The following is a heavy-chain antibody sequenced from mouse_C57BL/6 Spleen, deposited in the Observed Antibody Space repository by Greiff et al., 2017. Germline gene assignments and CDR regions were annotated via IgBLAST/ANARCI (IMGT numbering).Heavy chain of an antibody. CDR2: IHPNSGST. CDR1: GYTFTSYW. Sequence: QVQLKQSGAELVKPGASVKLSCKASGYTFTSYWMHWVKQRPGQGLEWIGMIHPNSGSTNYNEKFKSKATLTVDKSSSTAYMQLSSLTSEDSAVYYCANNNWDSFAYWGQGTLVTVSA. J-gene: IGHJ3*01. D-gene: IGHD4-1*01. CDR3: ANNNWDSFAY. V-gene: IGHV1-64*01.